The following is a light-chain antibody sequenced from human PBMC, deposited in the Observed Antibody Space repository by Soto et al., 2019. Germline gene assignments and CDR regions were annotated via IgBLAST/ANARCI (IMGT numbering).Light chain of an antibody. J-gene: IGLJ1*01. CDR1: SSDIGGYNY. CDR2: DVS. CDR3: CSYAATTHV. Sequence: QSALTQPPSVSGSPGQSVTISCTGTSSDIGGYNYVSWYQQLPGKAPKLMIYDVSKRPSGVPDRFSGSNSGNTASLTISGLQAEDEADYYCCSYAATTHVFGTGTKLTVL. V-gene: IGLV2-11*01.